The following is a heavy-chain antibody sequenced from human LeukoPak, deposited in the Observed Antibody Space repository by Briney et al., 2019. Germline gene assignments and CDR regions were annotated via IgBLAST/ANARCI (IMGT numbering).Heavy chain of an antibody. CDR3: ATDRLNYDILTGYNSRPSWDAFDI. D-gene: IGHD3-9*01. Sequence: GGSLRLSCAASGFTFSDSAMHWVRQAPGKGLEWMGGFHPEDNVTINAQSFQGRVTMTEDTSTNTAYMELNSLRSEDTAVYYCATDRLNYDILTGYNSRPSWDAFDIWGQGTMVTVSS. CDR2: FHPEDNVT. CDR1: GFTFSDSA. J-gene: IGHJ3*02. V-gene: IGHV1-24*01.